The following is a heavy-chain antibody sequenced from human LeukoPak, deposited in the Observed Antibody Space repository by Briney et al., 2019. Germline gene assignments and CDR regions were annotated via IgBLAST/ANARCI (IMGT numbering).Heavy chain of an antibody. CDR1: GGSFSGYC. CDR2: INHGGST. Sequence: SETLSLTCAVYGGSFSGYCWSWIRQPPGKGLEWFGEINHGGSTNYNPSLKSRVTISIDTSKNQFSLNLNSVTAADTAVYFCARGGFRAAAGTALWYWGQGTLVTVSS. J-gene: IGHJ4*02. V-gene: IGHV4-34*01. CDR3: ARGGFRAAAGTALWY. D-gene: IGHD6-13*01.